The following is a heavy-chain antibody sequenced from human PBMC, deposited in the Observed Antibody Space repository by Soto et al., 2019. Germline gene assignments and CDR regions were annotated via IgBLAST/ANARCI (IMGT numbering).Heavy chain of an antibody. CDR1: GGTFSSYA. Sequence: SVKVSCKASGGTFSSYAISWVRQAPGQGLEWMGGIIPIFGTANYAQKFQGRVTITADESTSTAYMELSSLRAEDTAVYYCARDNSSCWLGYYYYGMDVWGQGTTVTVSS. D-gene: IGHD6-19*01. CDR2: IIPIFGTA. V-gene: IGHV1-69*13. CDR3: ARDNSSCWLGYYYYGMDV. J-gene: IGHJ6*02.